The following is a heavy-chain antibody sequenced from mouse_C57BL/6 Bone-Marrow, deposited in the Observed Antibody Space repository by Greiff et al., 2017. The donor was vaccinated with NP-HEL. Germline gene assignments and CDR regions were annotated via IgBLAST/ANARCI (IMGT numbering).Heavy chain of an antibody. CDR3: ARSDDYDGAGAMDY. J-gene: IGHJ4*01. V-gene: IGHV1-52*01. CDR1: GYTFTSYW. CDR2: IDPSDSET. D-gene: IGHD2-4*01. Sequence: QVQLQQPGAELVRPGSSVKLSCKASGYTFTSYWMHWVKQRPIQGLEWIGNIDPSDSETHYNQKFKDKATLTVDKSSSTAYMQLSSLTSEDSAVYYCARSDDYDGAGAMDYWGQGTSVTVSS.